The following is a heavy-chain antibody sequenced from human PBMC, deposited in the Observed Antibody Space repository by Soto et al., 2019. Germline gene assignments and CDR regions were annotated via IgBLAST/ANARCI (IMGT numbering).Heavy chain of an antibody. CDR1: GGTFSSYA. D-gene: IGHD6-13*01. V-gene: IGHV1-69*06. CDR2: IIPIFGTA. CDR3: ARDKAAAGTHWFDP. J-gene: IGHJ5*02. Sequence: ASVKVSCKASGGTFSSYAISWVRQAPGQGLERMGGIIPIFGTANYAQKFQGRVTITADKSTSTAYMELSSLRSEDTAVYYCARDKAAAGTHWFDPWGQGTLVTVSS.